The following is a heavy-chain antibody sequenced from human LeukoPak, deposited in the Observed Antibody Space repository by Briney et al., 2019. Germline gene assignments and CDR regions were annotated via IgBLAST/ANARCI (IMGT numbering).Heavy chain of an antibody. CDR3: ARGQECYDFWSGYFGCPFDY. CDR2: IIPILGIA. CDR1: GGTFSSYA. Sequence: SVKVSCKASGGTFSSYAISWVRQAPGQGLEWMGRIIPILGIANYAQKFQGRVTITADKSTSTAYMELSSLRSEDTAVYYCARGQECYDFWSGYFGCPFDYWGQGTLVTVSS. D-gene: IGHD3-3*01. V-gene: IGHV1-69*04. J-gene: IGHJ4*02.